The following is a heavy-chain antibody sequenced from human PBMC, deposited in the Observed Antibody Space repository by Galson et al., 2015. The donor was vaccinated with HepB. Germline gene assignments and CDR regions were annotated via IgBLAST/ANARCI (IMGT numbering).Heavy chain of an antibody. J-gene: IGHJ6*02. CDR3: ARGRTEVVQYYYGMDV. D-gene: IGHD1-1*01. CDR1: GFTVSSNY. Sequence: SLRLSCAASGFTVSSNYMSWVRQAPGKGLEWVSVIYSGGSTYYADSVKGRFTISRDNSKNTLYLQMNSLRAEDTAVYYCARGRTEVVQYYYGMDVWGQGTTVTVSS. V-gene: IGHV3-66*01. CDR2: IYSGGST.